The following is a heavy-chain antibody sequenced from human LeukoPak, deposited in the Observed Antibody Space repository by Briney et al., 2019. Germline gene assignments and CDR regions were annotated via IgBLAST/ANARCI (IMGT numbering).Heavy chain of an antibody. D-gene: IGHD3-3*01. CDR2: IYYSGST. CDR1: GGSISSYY. J-gene: IGHJ6*02. V-gene: IGHV4-59*01. Sequence: SETLSLTCTVSGGSISSYYWSWIRQPPGKGLEWIGYIYYSGSTNYNPSLKSRVTISVDTSKNQFSLKLSSVTAADTAVYYCARGPITIFGVVIIQDGMDVWGQGTTVTVSS. CDR3: ARGPITIFGVVIIQDGMDV.